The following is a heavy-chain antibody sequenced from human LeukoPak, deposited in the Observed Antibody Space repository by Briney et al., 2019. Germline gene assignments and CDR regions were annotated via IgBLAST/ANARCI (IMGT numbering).Heavy chain of an antibody. CDR3: ASGSYFDD. D-gene: IGHD1-26*01. CDR1: GFTLCKLL. CDR2: IKPDGSEK. J-gene: IGHJ4*02. V-gene: IGHV3-7*01. Sequence: GGFLRTFCSGPGFTLCKLLKERVRPASREGLECVANIKPDGSEKYYLDSVKGRFTISRDNAKNSLYLQMNSLGAEDTAVYYCASGSYFDDWGQGTRVTVSS.